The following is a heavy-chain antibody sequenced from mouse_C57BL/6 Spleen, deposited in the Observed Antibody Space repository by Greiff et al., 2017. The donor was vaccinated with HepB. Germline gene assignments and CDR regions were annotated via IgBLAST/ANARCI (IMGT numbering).Heavy chain of an antibody. CDR3: ARNWDYFDY. CDR1: GYTFTSCW. J-gene: IGHJ2*01. Sequence: QVQLQHPGAELVKPGASVKMSCRASGYTFTSCWITWVKQRPGQGLEWIGDIYPGSGSTNYNEKFKSKATLTVDTSSSTAYMQLSSLTSEDSAVYYCARNWDYFDYWGQGTTLTVSS. D-gene: IGHD4-1*01. CDR2: IYPGSGST. V-gene: IGHV1-55*01.